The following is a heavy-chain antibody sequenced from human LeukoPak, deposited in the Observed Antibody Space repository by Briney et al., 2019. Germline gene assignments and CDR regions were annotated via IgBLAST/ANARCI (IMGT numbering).Heavy chain of an antibody. CDR3: ARGDIVLMVYAIRGGDYMDV. CDR2: ISGSGSTT. V-gene: IGHV3-23*01. CDR1: GFTFSSYA. Sequence: PGGSLRLSCAASGFTFSSYAMSWVRQAPGKGLEWVSAISGSGSTTYYADSVKGRFTISRDNSKNTLYLQMNSLRAEDTAVYYCARGDIVLMVYAIRGGDYMDVWGKGTTVTVSS. D-gene: IGHD2-8*01. J-gene: IGHJ6*03.